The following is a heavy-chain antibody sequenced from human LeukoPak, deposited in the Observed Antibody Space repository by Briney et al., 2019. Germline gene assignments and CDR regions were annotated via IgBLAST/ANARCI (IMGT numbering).Heavy chain of an antibody. Sequence: GESLKISCKGSGYSFTSYWIGWVRQMPGKGLEWMGIIYPGDSDTRYSPSFQGQVTISADKSISTAYLQWSSLKASDTAMYYCARKLRDSSGYSYYFDCWGQGTLVTVSS. D-gene: IGHD3-22*01. CDR1: GYSFTSYW. CDR3: ARKLRDSSGYSYYFDC. V-gene: IGHV5-51*01. CDR2: IYPGDSDT. J-gene: IGHJ4*02.